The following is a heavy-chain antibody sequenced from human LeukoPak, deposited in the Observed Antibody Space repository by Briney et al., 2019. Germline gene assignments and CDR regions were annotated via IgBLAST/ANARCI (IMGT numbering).Heavy chain of an antibody. CDR1: GFTFSSYS. J-gene: IGHJ5*02. CDR3: AKSSGSYLGWFDP. CDR2: ISGSGGST. V-gene: IGHV3-23*01. D-gene: IGHD1-26*01. Sequence: GGSLRLSCAASGFTFSSYSMSWVRRAPGKGLEWVSAISGSGGSTYYADSVKGRFTISRDNSKNTLYLQMNSLRAEDTAVYYCAKSSGSYLGWFDPWGQGTLVTVSS.